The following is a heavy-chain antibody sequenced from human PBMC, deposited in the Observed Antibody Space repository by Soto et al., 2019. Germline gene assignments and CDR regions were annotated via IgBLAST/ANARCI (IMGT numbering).Heavy chain of an antibody. CDR2: IRGKANGDAT. Sequence: GGSLRLSCAASGFTFSGSAVHWVRQAPGKGLEWVGRIRGKANGDATVYDASVKGRFTISRDDSMNTAYLQMNSLKTEDTAVYYCTSPSINYDILTDYFKYWGQGSLVTVSS. CDR1: GFTFSGSA. D-gene: IGHD3-9*01. V-gene: IGHV3-73*01. CDR3: TSPSINYDILTDYFKY. J-gene: IGHJ4*02.